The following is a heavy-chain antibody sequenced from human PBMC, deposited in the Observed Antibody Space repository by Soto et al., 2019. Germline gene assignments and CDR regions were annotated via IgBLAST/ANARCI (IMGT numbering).Heavy chain of an antibody. Sequence: SETLSLTCTVSGGSISSSSYYWGWIRQPPGKGLEWIGSIYYSGSTYYNPSLKSRVTISVDTSKNQFSLKLSSVTAADTAVYYCAREEAAATPNWFDPWGQGTLVTVS. CDR2: IYYSGST. J-gene: IGHJ5*02. CDR1: GGSISSSSYY. CDR3: AREEAAATPNWFDP. D-gene: IGHD2-2*01. V-gene: IGHV4-39*02.